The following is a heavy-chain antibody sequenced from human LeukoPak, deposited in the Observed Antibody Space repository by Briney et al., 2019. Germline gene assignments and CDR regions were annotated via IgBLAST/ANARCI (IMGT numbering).Heavy chain of an antibody. Sequence: PSETLSLTCTVSGGSISSSSYYWGWIRQPPGKGLEWIGSIYYSGSTYYNPSLKSRVTISVDTSKNQFSLKLSSVTAADTAVYYCARIKSIVVVLGEMYFDYWGQGTLVTASS. CDR3: ARIKSIVVVLGEMYFDY. V-gene: IGHV4-39*01. CDR2: IYYSGST. D-gene: IGHD2-21*01. J-gene: IGHJ4*02. CDR1: GGSISSSSYY.